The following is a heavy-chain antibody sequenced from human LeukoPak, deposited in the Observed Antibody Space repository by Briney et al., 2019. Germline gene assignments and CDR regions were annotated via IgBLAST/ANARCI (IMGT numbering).Heavy chain of an antibody. Sequence: GSLRLSCAASGFTFSSYAMSWIRQPPGKGLEWIGSIYYSGSTYYNPSLKSRVTISVDTSKNQFSLKLSSVTAADTAVYYCARPSSGWTVDYWGQGTLVTVSS. J-gene: IGHJ4*02. V-gene: IGHV4-39*01. CDR1: GFTFSSYA. CDR3: ARPSSGWTVDY. CDR2: IYYSGST. D-gene: IGHD6-19*01.